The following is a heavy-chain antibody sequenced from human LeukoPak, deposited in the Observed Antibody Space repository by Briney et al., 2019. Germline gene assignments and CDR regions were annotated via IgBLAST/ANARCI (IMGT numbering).Heavy chain of an antibody. D-gene: IGHD4-17*01. CDR2: IYYSGST. J-gene: IGHJ4*02. V-gene: IGHV4-30-4*01. Sequence: PSQTLSLTCIVSGGSISSGDYYWSWIRQPPGKGLEWIGYIYYSGSTYYNPSLKSRVTISVDTSKNHFSLKLSSVTAADTAVYYSARGDGDFSFDYWGQGTLVTVSS. CDR1: GGSISSGDYY. CDR3: ARGDGDFSFDY.